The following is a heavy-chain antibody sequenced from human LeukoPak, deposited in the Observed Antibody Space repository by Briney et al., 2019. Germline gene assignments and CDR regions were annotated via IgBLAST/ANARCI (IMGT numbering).Heavy chain of an antibody. J-gene: IGHJ4*02. CDR1: GFTFSSYT. D-gene: IGHD2-2*01. V-gene: IGHV3-48*01. Sequence: SGGSLRLSCAASGFTFSSYTMNWVRQAPGKGLEWVSCISSSSSTISYADSVKGRFTISRDNAKNSLYLQMNSLRAEDTAVYYCATVAAMVPDYFDYWGQGTLVTVSS. CDR2: ISSSSSTI. CDR3: ATVAAMVPDYFDY.